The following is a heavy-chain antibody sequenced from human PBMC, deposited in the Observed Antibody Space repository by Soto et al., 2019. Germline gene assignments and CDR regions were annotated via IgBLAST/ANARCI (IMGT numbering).Heavy chain of an antibody. V-gene: IGHV4-30-4*01. CDR3: ATQMVDYYDSSGYTDY. D-gene: IGHD3-22*01. Sequence: SETLSLTCTVSGGSISSGDYYWSWIRQPPGKGLEWIGYIYYSGSTYYNPSLKSRVTISVDTSKNQFSLKLSSVTAADTAVYYCATQMVDYYDSSGYTDYWGQGTLVT. J-gene: IGHJ4*02. CDR2: IYYSGST. CDR1: GGSISSGDYY.